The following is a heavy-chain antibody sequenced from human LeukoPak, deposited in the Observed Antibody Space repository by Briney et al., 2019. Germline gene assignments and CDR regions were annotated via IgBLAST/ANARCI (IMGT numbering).Heavy chain of an antibody. D-gene: IGHD3-10*01. CDR1: GFTFSSYS. CDR2: ISSSSSTI. J-gene: IGHJ4*02. Sequence: GGSLRLSCAASGFTFSSYSMSWVRQAPGKGLEWVSYISSSSSTIYYADSVKGRFTISRDNAKNSLYLQMNSLRAEDTAVYYCARWFGELPDDYWGQGTLVTVSS. CDR3: ARWFGELPDDY. V-gene: IGHV3-48*01.